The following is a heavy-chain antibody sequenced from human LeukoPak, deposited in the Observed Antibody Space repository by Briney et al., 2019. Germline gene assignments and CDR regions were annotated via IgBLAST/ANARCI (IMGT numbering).Heavy chain of an antibody. V-gene: IGHV3-23*01. CDR3: AKVHGSGSYRFDF. D-gene: IGHD3-10*01. CDR2: VTGTGGST. J-gene: IGHJ4*02. Sequence: GGSLRLSCEGSGFTSDSYAMSWVRQSPGKGLEWVSAVTGTGGSTYHADSVKDRFTISRDNSKNTVYLQMNSLRAEDTAIYYCAKVHGSGSYRFDFWGQGTLVTVSS. CDR1: GFTSDSYA.